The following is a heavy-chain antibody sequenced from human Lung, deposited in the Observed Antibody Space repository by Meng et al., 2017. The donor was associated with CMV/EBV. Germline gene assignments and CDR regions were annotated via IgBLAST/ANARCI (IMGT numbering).Heavy chain of an antibody. CDR2: IRSKSYGGTT. CDR1: GFAFADYA. V-gene: IGHV3-49*04. J-gene: IGHJ4*02. Sequence: GGSLKIPCAASGFAFADYAMSWVRQAPGKGLEWVSFIRSKSYGGTTLYAASVKGRFTISRDDSKGVAYLQMNSLRTEDTAIYYCTRTWLTGDTYYFDYLGQGXLVTASS. D-gene: IGHD7-27*01. CDR3: TRTWLTGDTYYFDY.